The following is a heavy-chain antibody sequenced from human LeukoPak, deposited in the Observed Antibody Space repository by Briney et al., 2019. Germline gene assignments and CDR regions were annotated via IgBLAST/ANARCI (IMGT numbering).Heavy chain of an antibody. Sequence: SVKVSCKASGGTFSSYAISWVRQAPGQGLEWMGRIIPIFGTANYAQKFQGRVTITTDESTSTAYMELSSLRSEGTAVYYCARGGPMTPIPGGGIFDWGQGTLVTVSS. V-gene: IGHV1-69*05. CDR1: GGTFSSYA. CDR2: IIPIFGTA. D-gene: IGHD1-26*01. J-gene: IGHJ4*02. CDR3: ARGGPMTPIPGGGIFD.